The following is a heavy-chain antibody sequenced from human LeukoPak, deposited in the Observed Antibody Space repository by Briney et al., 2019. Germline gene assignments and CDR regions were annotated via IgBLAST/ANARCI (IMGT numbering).Heavy chain of an antibody. D-gene: IGHD3-22*01. CDR1: GRSISSHY. CDR2: IFYTGRT. J-gene: IGHJ3*02. CDR3: ARLLDNDSSGHPDTFDM. V-gene: IGHV4-59*11. Sequence: SETLSLTCTVSGRSISSHYWSWIRQPPGKGREWIGYIFYTGRTRYNPSLQSRVTISVDTSKNHFSLKLTSVTAADTAAYYCARLLDNDSSGHPDTFDMWGQGTMVSVSS.